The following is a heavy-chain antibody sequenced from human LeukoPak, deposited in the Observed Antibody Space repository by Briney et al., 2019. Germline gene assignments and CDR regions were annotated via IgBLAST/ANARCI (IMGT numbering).Heavy chain of an antibody. CDR3: ARHSDSSVYVENPIDY. J-gene: IGHJ4*02. CDR1: GFSFSTNY. Sequence: GGSLRLSCGASGFSFSTNYRSGVRQALGEGVEWGSVIYSGGSRDYAESVKGRFTISRDNSKNTLYLQMNSLRVEDTAVYYCARHSDSSVYVENPIDYWGQGTLVTVSS. V-gene: IGHV3-66*02. CDR2: IYSGGSR. D-gene: IGHD3-22*01.